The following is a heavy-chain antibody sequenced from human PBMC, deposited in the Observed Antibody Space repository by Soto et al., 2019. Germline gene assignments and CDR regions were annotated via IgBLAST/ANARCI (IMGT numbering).Heavy chain of an antibody. Sequence: SGGSLRLSCAASGFTFSSYGMHWVRQAPGKGLEWVAVISYDGSNKYYADSVKGRFTISRDNSKNTLYLQMNSLRAEDTAVYYCAKTLWFGETRNYGMDVRGQGTTVTVSS. CDR2: ISYDGSNK. D-gene: IGHD3-10*01. J-gene: IGHJ6*02. V-gene: IGHV3-30*18. CDR3: AKTLWFGETRNYGMDV. CDR1: GFTFSSYG.